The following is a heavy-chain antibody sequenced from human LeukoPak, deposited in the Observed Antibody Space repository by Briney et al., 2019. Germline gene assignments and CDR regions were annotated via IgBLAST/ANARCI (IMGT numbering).Heavy chain of an antibody. CDR2: INYSGST. CDR1: GYSISSGFY. CDR3: ARISTVTHQFDY. V-gene: IGHV4-34*01. D-gene: IGHD4-17*01. Sequence: PSETLSLTCAVSGYSISSGFYWSWIRQPPGKGLEWIGEINYSGSTNYNPSLKSRVTISVDTSKNQFSLNLNSVTAADTAVYYCARISTVTHQFDYWGQGMLVTVSS. J-gene: IGHJ4*02.